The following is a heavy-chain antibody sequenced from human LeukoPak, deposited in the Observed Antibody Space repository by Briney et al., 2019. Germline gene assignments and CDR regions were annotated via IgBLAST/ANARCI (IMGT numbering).Heavy chain of an antibody. CDR1: GFTFSDYY. CDR2: TRNKANSYTT. Sequence: PGGSLRLSCAASGFTFSDYYMDWVRQAPGKGLEWVGRTRNKANSYTTEYAASVKGRFTISRDDSKNSLYLQMNSLKTEDTAVYYCARGSPRNWFDPWGQGTLVTVSS. V-gene: IGHV3-72*01. CDR3: ARGSPRNWFDP. J-gene: IGHJ5*02.